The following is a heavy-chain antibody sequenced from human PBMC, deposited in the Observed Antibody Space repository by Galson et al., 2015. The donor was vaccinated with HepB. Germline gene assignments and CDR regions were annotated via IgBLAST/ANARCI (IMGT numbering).Heavy chain of an antibody. J-gene: IGHJ4*02. CDR2: ISYDGSNK. CDR3: ARDRLRTCSGGSCYFRGFDY. D-gene: IGHD2-15*01. CDR1: GFTFSSYA. V-gene: IGHV3-30-3*01. Sequence: SLRLSCAASGFTFSSYAMHWVRQAPGKGLEWVAVISYDGSNKYYADSLKGRFTISRDNSKNTLYLQMNSLRAEDTAVYYCARDRLRTCSGGSCYFRGFDYWGQGTLVTVSS.